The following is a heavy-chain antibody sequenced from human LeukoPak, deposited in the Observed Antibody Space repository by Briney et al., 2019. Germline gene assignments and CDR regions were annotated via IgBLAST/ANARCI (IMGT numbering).Heavy chain of an antibody. Sequence: SSETLSLTCNVSGGSISSNTYFWGWIRRPPGKGLEWIGSIRYSGSTYYNPSLKSRVTISVDTSKNQFSLKLSSVTAADTAVYYCAIVPTVTRGMDVWGQGTTVTVSS. CDR1: GGSISSNTYF. CDR3: AIVPTVTRGMDV. D-gene: IGHD4-17*01. J-gene: IGHJ6*02. CDR2: IRYSGST. V-gene: IGHV4-39*01.